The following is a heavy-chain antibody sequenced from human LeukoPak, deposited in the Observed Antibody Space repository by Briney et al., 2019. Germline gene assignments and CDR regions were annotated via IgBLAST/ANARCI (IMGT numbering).Heavy chain of an antibody. CDR1: GYSFTDYY. D-gene: IGHD2-21*01. J-gene: IGHJ5*02. Sequence: ASVTVSCKPSGYSFTDYYMHWVRQAPGQGLEWMGWINPNSGGTISAQKFQGRVTMTRDTSISTVYMEVSWLTSDDTAIYYCARADRLHGGPYLIGPWGQGTLVTVSS. CDR2: INPNSGGT. V-gene: IGHV1-2*02. CDR3: ARADRLHGGPYLIGP.